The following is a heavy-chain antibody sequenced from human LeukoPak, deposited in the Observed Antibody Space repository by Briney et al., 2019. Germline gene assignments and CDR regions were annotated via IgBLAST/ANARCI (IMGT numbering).Heavy chain of an antibody. V-gene: IGHV3-23*01. Sequence: GGSLRLSCAASGFTFSSHAMSWVRRAPGKGLEWVSGISGSGGSTHYTDSVKGRFTISRDNSKNTLNLQMNSLRAEDTAVYYCAKHSSGWYNDAFDKWGQGTMVTVSS. CDR2: ISGSGGST. D-gene: IGHD6-19*01. CDR1: GFTFSSHA. CDR3: AKHSSGWYNDAFDK. J-gene: IGHJ3*02.